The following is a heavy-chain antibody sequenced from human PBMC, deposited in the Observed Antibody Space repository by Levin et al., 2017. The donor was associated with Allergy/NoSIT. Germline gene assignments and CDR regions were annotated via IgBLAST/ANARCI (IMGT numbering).Heavy chain of an antibody. V-gene: IGHV3-53*01. J-gene: IGHJ6*02. CDR1: GFTVSSNY. D-gene: IGHD4-11*01. CDR2: IYSGGST. Sequence: GESLKISCAASGFTVSSNYMSWVRQAPGKGLEWVSVIYSGGSTYYADSVKGRFTISRDNSKNTLYLQMNSLRAEDTAVYYCARVLPLPYSNYQVDGMDVWGQGTTVTVSS. CDR3: ARVLPLPYSNYQVDGMDV.